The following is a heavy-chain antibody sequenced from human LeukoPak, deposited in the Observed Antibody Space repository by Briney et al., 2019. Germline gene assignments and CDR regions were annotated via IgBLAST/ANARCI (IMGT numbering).Heavy chain of an antibody. CDR1: GVSFSGYY. CDR3: ARNYDGFDP. V-gene: IGHV4-34*01. D-gene: IGHD1-7*01. Sequence: SETLSLTCAVYGVSFSGYYWSWIRQPPGKGLEWIGEINHSGSTNYNPSLKSRVTISVDTSKNQFSLKLSSVTAADTAVYYCARNYDGFDPWGQGTLVTVSS. J-gene: IGHJ5*02. CDR2: INHSGST.